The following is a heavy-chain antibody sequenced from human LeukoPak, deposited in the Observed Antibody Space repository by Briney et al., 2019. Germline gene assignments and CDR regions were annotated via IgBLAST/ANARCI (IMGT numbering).Heavy chain of an antibody. CDR1: GFTFSSYA. CDR2: ISYDGSNK. D-gene: IGHD3-22*01. CDR3: ARAYDSSGYYYLREYYFDY. J-gene: IGHJ4*02. V-gene: IGHV3-30-3*01. Sequence: GGSLRLSCAASGFTFSSYAMHWVRQAPGKGLEWLAFISYDGSNKYYADSVKGRFTISRDNSKNTLYLQMNSLRAEDTAVYYCARAYDSSGYYYLREYYFDYWGQGTLVTVSS.